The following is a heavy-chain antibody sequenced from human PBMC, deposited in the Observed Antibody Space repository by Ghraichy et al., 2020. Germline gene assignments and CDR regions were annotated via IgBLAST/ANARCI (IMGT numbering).Heavy chain of an antibody. CDR1: GFTFSSYS. J-gene: IGHJ6*03. D-gene: IGHD3-10*01. V-gene: IGHV3-21*01. Sequence: GGSLRLSCAASGFTFSSYSMNWVRQAPGKGLEWVSSISSSSSYIYYADSVKGRFTISRDNAKNSLYLQMNSLRAEDTAVYYCASAEGVRGVIMDYYYMDVWGKGTTVTVSS. CDR3: ASAEGVRGVIMDYYYMDV. CDR2: ISSSSSYI.